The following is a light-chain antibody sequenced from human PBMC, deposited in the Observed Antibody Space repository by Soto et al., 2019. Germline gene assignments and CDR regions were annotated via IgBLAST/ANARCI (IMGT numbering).Light chain of an antibody. CDR3: QQYGSSPPYT. Sequence: EVVLTQSPGTLSLSPGESATLSCRASQSVTNNYFAWYQQKPGQAPRLLIFGSSDRATGIPDRFSGSGSGTDFTHTINRREPEDFAVYYCQQYGSSPPYTFGQGTKLEIK. CDR1: QSVTNNY. V-gene: IGKV3-20*01. CDR2: GSS. J-gene: IGKJ2*01.